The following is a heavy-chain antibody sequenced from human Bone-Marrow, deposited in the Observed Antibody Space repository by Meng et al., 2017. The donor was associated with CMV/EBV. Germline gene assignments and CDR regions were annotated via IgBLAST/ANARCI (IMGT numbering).Heavy chain of an antibody. CDR2: IGGSGGST. Sequence: ETLSLTCAVSGFTFSSYAMSWVRQAPGKGLEWVSTIGGSGGSTDPADSVKGRFTISRDNAKNSLYLQMNSLRAEDTAVYYCARGTVGSSWYVSYWGQGTLVTVSS. J-gene: IGHJ4*02. V-gene: IGHV3-23*01. D-gene: IGHD6-13*01. CDR3: ARGTVGSSWYVSY. CDR1: GFTFSSYA.